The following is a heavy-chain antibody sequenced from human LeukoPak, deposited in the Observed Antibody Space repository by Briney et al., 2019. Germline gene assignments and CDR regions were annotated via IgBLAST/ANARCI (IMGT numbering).Heavy chain of an antibody. CDR3: ARTAAAGPGGNFDP. J-gene: IGHJ5*02. Sequence: GSSVKVSCKASGGTFSSYAISWVRQAPGQGLEWMGRIIPILGLTKHAQKFQGRVTITADESTSTAYMELSSLRSEDTAVYYCARTAAAGPGGNFDPWGQGTLVTVSS. CDR2: IIPILGLT. V-gene: IGHV1-69*04. D-gene: IGHD6-13*01. CDR1: GGTFSSYA.